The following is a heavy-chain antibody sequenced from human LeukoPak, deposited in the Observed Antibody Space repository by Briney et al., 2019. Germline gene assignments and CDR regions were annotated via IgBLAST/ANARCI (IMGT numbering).Heavy chain of an antibody. Sequence: ASVKVSCKASGYTFTGYYMHWVRQAPGQGLEWVGWINPNSGGTNYAQKFQGRVTMTRDTSISTAYMELSRLRSDDTAVYYCARGPYNWDSPPDYWGQGTLVTVSS. CDR1: GYTFTGYY. J-gene: IGHJ4*02. CDR3: ARGPYNWDSPPDY. D-gene: IGHD1-1*01. CDR2: INPNSGGT. V-gene: IGHV1-2*02.